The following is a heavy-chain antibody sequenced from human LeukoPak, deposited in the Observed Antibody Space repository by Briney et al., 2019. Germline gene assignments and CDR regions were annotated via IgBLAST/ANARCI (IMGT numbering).Heavy chain of an antibody. Sequence: PSETLSLTCTVSNGSFSNHFWSWIRQPPGKGLEWIGYISYSGSAHYGPSLKSRVTISVDTSKNQFSLKLSSVTAADTAVYYCARHHITMVRGVIITLNWFDPWGQGTLVTVSS. D-gene: IGHD3-10*01. J-gene: IGHJ5*02. CDR1: NGSFSNHF. CDR2: ISYSGSA. V-gene: IGHV4-59*08. CDR3: ARHHITMVRGVIITLNWFDP.